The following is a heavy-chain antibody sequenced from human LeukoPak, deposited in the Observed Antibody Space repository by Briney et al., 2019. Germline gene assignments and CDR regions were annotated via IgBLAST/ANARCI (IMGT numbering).Heavy chain of an antibody. CDR3: AKERGSSDAFDI. J-gene: IGHJ3*02. D-gene: IGHD3-10*01. CDR1: GFTFSSYG. CDR2: ISYDGSNK. Sequence: SGRSLRLSCAASGFTFSSYGMHWVRQAPGKGLEWVAVISYDGSNKYYADSVKGRFTISRDNSKNTLYLQMNSLRAEDTAVYYCAKERGSSDAFDIWGQGTMVTVSS. V-gene: IGHV3-30*18.